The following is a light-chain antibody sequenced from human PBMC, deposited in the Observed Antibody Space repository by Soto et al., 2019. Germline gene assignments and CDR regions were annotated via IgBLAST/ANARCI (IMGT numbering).Light chain of an antibody. Sequence: EIVLTQSPGTLSLSPGERATLSCRASQSVSRSYLAWYQQKPGQAPRLLIYGASSRATGIPDRFSGSGSGTDFTLTISRLEPEDFAVYYCQQYGSSPLTFGGGTKVDIK. V-gene: IGKV3-20*01. CDR3: QQYGSSPLT. J-gene: IGKJ4*01. CDR2: GAS. CDR1: QSVSRSY.